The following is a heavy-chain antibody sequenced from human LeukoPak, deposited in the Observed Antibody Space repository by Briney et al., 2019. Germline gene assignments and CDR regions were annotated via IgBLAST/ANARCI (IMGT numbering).Heavy chain of an antibody. J-gene: IGHJ4*02. D-gene: IGHD2-2*01. CDR1: GYTFTGYY. V-gene: IGHV1-2*02. CDR2: ISPNSGGT. CDR3: ARVTRGCSSTSCYLPFDY. Sequence: VASVKVSCKASGYTFTGYYMHWVRQAPGQGLEWMGWISPNSGGTNYAQKFQGRVTMTRDTSISTAYMELSRLRSDDTAVYYCARVTRGCSSTSCYLPFDYWGQGTLVTVSS.